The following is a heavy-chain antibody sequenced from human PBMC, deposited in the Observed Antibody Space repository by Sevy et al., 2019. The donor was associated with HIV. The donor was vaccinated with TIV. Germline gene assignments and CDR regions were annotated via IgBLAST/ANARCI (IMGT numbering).Heavy chain of an antibody. CDR3: ERERVYCSGGSCKPGGWFDP. Sequence: ASVKVSCKASGYTFTGYYMHWVRQAPGKGLEWMGWINPNSGGTNYAQKFQGRVTMTRDTSISTAYMELSRLRSDDTAVYYCERERVYCSGGSCKPGGWFDPWGQGTLVTVSS. D-gene: IGHD2-15*01. CDR2: INPNSGGT. V-gene: IGHV1-2*02. J-gene: IGHJ5*02. CDR1: GYTFTGYY.